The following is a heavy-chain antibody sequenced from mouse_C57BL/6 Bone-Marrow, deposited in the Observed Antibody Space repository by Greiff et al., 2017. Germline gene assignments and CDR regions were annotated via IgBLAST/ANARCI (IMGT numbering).Heavy chain of an antibody. CDR2: SRNKANDYTT. J-gene: IGHJ2*01. Sequence: DVKLVESGGGLVQSGRSLRLSCATSGFTFSDFYMEWVRQAPGKGLEWIAASRNKANDYTTEYSASVKGRFIVSRDTSQSILYLQMNALRAEDTAIYYCARGAYYGSRGYYFDYWGQGTTLTVSS. CDR3: ARGAYYGSRGYYFDY. D-gene: IGHD1-1*01. V-gene: IGHV7-1*01. CDR1: GFTFSDFY.